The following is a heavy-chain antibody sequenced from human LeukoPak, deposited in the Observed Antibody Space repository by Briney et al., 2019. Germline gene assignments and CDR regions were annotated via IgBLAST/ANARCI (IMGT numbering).Heavy chain of an antibody. CDR1: GYTFTGYY. CDR3: ASILSGSYPDY. CDR2: INPSSGGT. Sequence: VASVKVSCKASGYTFTGYYMHWVRQAPGQGLEWMGWINPSSGGTNYAQKFQGRVTMTRDTSISTAYMELSRLRSDDTAVYYCASILSGSYPDYWGQGTLVTVSS. V-gene: IGHV1-2*02. J-gene: IGHJ4*02. D-gene: IGHD1-26*01.